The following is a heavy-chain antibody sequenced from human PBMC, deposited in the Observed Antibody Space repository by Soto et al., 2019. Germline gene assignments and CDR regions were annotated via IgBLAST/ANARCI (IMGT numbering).Heavy chain of an antibody. D-gene: IGHD3-22*01. J-gene: IGHJ4*02. CDR3: ARSHLYYDSSGYPDY. V-gene: IGHV3-11*01. Sequence: RGSLRLSCAASGFTFSDYYMSWIRQAQGKGLECVSYISSSGSTIYYADSVKGRFTISRDNAKNSLYLQMNSLRAEDTAVYYCARSHLYYDSSGYPDYWGQGTLVTVSS. CDR1: GFTFSDYY. CDR2: ISSSGSTI.